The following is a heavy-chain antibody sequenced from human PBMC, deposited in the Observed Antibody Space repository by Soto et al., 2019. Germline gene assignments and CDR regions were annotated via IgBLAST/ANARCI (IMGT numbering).Heavy chain of an antibody. J-gene: IGHJ6*02. V-gene: IGHV3-30*18. CDR1: GFSFDAYG. D-gene: IGHD4-4*01. Sequence: PGGSLRLSCAGSGFSFDAYGMHWVRQAPGKGLEWLTTVSFDSKNKYYIDSVEGRFTISRDNSKNMLLLQMNSLRHEDTAVYYCAKESVETSYSYYGMDVWGPGTTVTVSS. CDR3: AKESVETSYSYYGMDV. CDR2: VSFDSKNK.